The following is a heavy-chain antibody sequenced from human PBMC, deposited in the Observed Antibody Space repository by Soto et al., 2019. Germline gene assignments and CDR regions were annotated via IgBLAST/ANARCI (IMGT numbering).Heavy chain of an antibody. Sequence: QVQLVQSGAEVKKPGSSVKVSCKASGGTFSRYTISWVRQAPGQGLEWMGRIIPILDIPNYVQNFQGRVTMTANKSASAAYRELSRLTDDDTAVYYSASDLTGVLVQGASQPGGDNYGWDVWGQGTTVTVSS. J-gene: IGHJ6*02. CDR2: IIPILDIP. CDR3: ASDLTGVLVQGASQPGGDNYGWDV. V-gene: IGHV1-69*02. D-gene: IGHD2-8*02. CDR1: GGTFSRYT.